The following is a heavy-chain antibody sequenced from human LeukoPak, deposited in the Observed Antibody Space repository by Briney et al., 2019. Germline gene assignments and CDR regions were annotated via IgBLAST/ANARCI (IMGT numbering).Heavy chain of an antibody. V-gene: IGHV3-23*01. Sequence: PGGSLRLSCAASGFTFSSYAMSWVRQAPGKGLEWVSAISGSGGSTYYADSVKGRFTISRDNSKNTLYLQMSSLKTEDTAVYYCTTISAIFGVVIPDYWGQGTLVTVSS. CDR2: ISGSGGST. CDR3: TTISAIFGVVIPDY. D-gene: IGHD3-3*01. J-gene: IGHJ4*02. CDR1: GFTFSSYA.